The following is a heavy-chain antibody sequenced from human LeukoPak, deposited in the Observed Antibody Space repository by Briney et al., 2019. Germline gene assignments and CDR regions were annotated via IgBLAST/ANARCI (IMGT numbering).Heavy chain of an antibody. Sequence: ASVKVSCKASGHTFTGYGISWVRQAPGQGLEWMGWISAYNGNTNYAQKFQGRVTMTEDTSTDTAYMELSSLRSEDTAVYYCATVQILEWFVFDYWGQGTLVTVSS. CDR1: GHTFTGYG. D-gene: IGHD3-3*01. CDR2: ISAYNGNT. V-gene: IGHV1-18*01. CDR3: ATVQILEWFVFDY. J-gene: IGHJ4*02.